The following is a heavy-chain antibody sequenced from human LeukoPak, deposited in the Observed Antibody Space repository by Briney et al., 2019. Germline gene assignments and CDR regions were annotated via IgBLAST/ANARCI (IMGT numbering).Heavy chain of an antibody. J-gene: IGHJ4*02. D-gene: IGHD1-26*01. V-gene: IGHV3-7*01. Sequence: GGSLRLSCEGSGFTFSNYWMSWVRQAPGKGLEWVANIKQDGSEKYYVDSVKGRFTISRDNAKNSLHLQMNSLRAEDTAVYYCARDSGAWGQGTLVTVSS. CDR1: GFTFSNYW. CDR2: IKQDGSEK. CDR3: ARDSGA.